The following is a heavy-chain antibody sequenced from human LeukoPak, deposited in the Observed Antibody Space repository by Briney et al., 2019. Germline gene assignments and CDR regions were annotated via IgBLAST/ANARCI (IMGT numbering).Heavy chain of an antibody. D-gene: IGHD6-13*01. CDR2: ISSDSNYI. J-gene: IGHJ4*02. Sequence: GGSLRLSCAASGFTFSSYSINWVRQAPGKGLEWVSSISSDSNYIYYADSMKGRFTISRDNSKNSVFLQMNSLRAEDTAVYYCAKDRSIAAGGTVSEIDNWGQGTLVTVSS. CDR1: GFTFSSYS. CDR3: AKDRSIAAGGTVSEIDN. V-gene: IGHV3-21*01.